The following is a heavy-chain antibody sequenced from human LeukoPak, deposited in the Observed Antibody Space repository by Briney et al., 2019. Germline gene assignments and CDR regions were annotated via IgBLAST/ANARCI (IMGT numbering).Heavy chain of an antibody. CDR3: AKDQIVVVPAAIFGFDY. V-gene: IGHV3-7*03. CDR1: GFTFSSYW. J-gene: IGHJ4*02. D-gene: IGHD2-2*01. CDR2: IKPDGSEE. Sequence: GGSPRLSCTASGFTFSSYWMNWVRLAPGKGLEWVANIKPDGSEENYVGSVQGRFAISRDNAKNSLYLQMNSLRAEDTAVYYCAKDQIVVVPAAIFGFDYWGQGSLVTVSS.